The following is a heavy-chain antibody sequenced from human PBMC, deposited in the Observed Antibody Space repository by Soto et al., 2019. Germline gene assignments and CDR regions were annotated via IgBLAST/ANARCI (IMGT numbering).Heavy chain of an antibody. Sequence: ASVKVSCKASGYTFTGYYMHWVRQAPGQGLEWMGWINPNSGGTNYAQKFQGRVTMTRDTSISTAYMELSRLRFDDTAVYYCASGGNDILTGSYYYYGMDVWGQGTTVTVSS. CDR1: GYTFTGYY. CDR3: ASGGNDILTGSYYYYGMDV. J-gene: IGHJ6*02. D-gene: IGHD3-9*01. CDR2: INPNSGGT. V-gene: IGHV1-2*02.